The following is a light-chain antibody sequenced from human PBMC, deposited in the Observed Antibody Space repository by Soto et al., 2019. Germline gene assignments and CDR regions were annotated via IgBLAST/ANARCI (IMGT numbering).Light chain of an antibody. CDR1: SSNIGSHF. J-gene: IGLJ3*02. Sequence: QPVLTQPPSASGTPGQRVTISCSGSSSNIGSHFVNWYQQLPGTAPKLLMYNNDQRPSGVPDRFSGSKSGTSASLAISGLQSDDEADYHCATWDDSLNGLVFGGGTKLTV. V-gene: IGLV1-44*01. CDR3: ATWDDSLNGLV. CDR2: NND.